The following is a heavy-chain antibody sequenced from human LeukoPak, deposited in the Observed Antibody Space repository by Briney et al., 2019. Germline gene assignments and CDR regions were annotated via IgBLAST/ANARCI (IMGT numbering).Heavy chain of an antibody. Sequence: GGSLRLSYAASGFTFSSYAMSWVRQAPGKGLEWVSAISGSGGSTYYADSVKGRFTISRDNSKNTLYLQMNSLRAEDTAVYYCARWDFWSGPYHFDYWGQGTLVTVSS. D-gene: IGHD3-3*01. CDR2: ISGSGGST. CDR1: GFTFSSYA. J-gene: IGHJ4*02. V-gene: IGHV3-23*01. CDR3: ARWDFWSGPYHFDY.